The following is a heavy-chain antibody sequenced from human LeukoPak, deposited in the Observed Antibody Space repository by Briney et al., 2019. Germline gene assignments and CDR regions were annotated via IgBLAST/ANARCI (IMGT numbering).Heavy chain of an antibody. Sequence: GGSLRLSCAASGFTFSSYAMSWVRQAPGKGLEWVAVISYDGSTKYYADSVKGRFTISRDNSKNTLYLQMNSLRAEDTAVYYSARDRQRGGMDVWGQGTTVIVSS. CDR2: ISYDGSTK. CDR3: ARDRQRGGMDV. V-gene: IGHV3-30*03. D-gene: IGHD1-1*01. CDR1: GFTFSSYA. J-gene: IGHJ6*02.